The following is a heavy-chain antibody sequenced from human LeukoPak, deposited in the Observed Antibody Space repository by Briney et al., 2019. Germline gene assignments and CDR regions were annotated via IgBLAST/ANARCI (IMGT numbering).Heavy chain of an antibody. Sequence: LVESGGGVVQPGRSLRLSCAASGFTFSSFAMHWVRQAPGKGLEWVAVISYDGSKKYYANSVRGRFTVSRDNSNNSTYLKVNSLRAEDTAVYYCARDSPYDASGTLGYWGQGILVTVSS. CDR2: ISYDGSKK. J-gene: IGHJ4*02. V-gene: IGHV3-30-3*01. CDR1: GFTFSSFA. D-gene: IGHD3-16*01. CDR3: ARDSPYDASGTLGY.